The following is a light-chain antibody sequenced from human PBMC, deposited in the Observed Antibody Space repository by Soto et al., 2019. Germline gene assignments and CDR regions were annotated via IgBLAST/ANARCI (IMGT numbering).Light chain of an antibody. V-gene: IGLV2-14*03. CDR1: SSDVGGYNY. CDR2: DVS. CDR3: SSYTGSSTLYV. J-gene: IGLJ1*01. Sequence: QSALTQPASVSGSPGQSITNSCTGTSSDVGGYNYVSWYRQHPGKAPKVMIYDVSNRPSGVSNRFSGSKSGNTASLTISGLQAEDEADYYCSSYTGSSTLYVFGTGTKLTVL.